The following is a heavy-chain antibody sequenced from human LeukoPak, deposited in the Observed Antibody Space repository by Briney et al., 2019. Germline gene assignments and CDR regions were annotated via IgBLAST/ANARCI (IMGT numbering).Heavy chain of an antibody. J-gene: IGHJ4*02. CDR1: GFTFSNYS. D-gene: IGHD6-19*01. CDR2: ISSSSTTI. V-gene: IGHV3-48*02. CDR3: ARDVKGSSGWSGH. Sequence: GGSLRLSCAASGFTFSNYSMNWVRQAPGKGLEWVSYISSSSTTIYYADSVKGRFTISRDNAKNSLYLQMNSLRDEDTAVYYCARDVKGSSGWSGHWGQGTLVTVSS.